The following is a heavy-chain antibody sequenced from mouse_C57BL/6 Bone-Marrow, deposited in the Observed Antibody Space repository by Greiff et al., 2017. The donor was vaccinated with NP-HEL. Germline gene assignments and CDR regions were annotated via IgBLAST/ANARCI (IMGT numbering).Heavy chain of an antibody. CDR1: GYAFSSYW. J-gene: IGHJ1*03. Sequence: VQLQQSGAELVKPGASVKISCKASGYAFSSYWMNWVKQRPGKGLEWIGQIYPGDGDTNYNGKFKGKATLTADKSSSTAYMQLRSLTSEDSAVYFCAREESIYYYGSSWYFEVWGTGTTVTVSS. V-gene: IGHV1-80*01. CDR2: IYPGDGDT. D-gene: IGHD1-1*01. CDR3: AREESIYYYGSSWYFEV.